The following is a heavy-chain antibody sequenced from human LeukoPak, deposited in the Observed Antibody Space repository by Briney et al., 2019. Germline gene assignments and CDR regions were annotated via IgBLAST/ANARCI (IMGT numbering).Heavy chain of an antibody. J-gene: IGHJ6*02. D-gene: IGHD4-17*01. Sequence: GGSLILSCAASGFTFSSYGMHWVRQAPGKGLEWVAVISYDGSNKYYADSVKGRFTISRDKSKNTLYLQMNSLRTEDTAVYYWARTQVLLGDLLGSDMDVWGQGTTATVPS. V-gene: IGHV3-30*03. CDR1: GFTFSSYG. CDR2: ISYDGSNK. CDR3: ARTQVLLGDLLGSDMDV.